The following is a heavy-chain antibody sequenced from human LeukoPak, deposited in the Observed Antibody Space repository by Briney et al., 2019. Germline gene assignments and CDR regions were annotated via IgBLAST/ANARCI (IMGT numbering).Heavy chain of an antibody. J-gene: IGHJ4*02. CDR2: ISGSGGST. V-gene: IGHV3-23*01. Sequence: GGSLRLSCAASGSTFSSYAMSWVRQAPGKGLEWVSAISGSGGSTYYADSVKGRFTISRDNSKNTLYLQMNSLRAEDTAVYYCAKGPSPLYYDFWSGYYDYWGQGTLVTVSS. CDR1: GSTFSSYA. CDR3: AKGPSPLYYDFWSGYYDY. D-gene: IGHD3-3*01.